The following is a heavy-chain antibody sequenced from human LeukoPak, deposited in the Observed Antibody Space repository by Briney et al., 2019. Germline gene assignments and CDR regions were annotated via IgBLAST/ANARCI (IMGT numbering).Heavy chain of an antibody. CDR3: ARAASIAVAGMGNY. Sequence: GASVKVSCKASGYTFTSYDINWVRQATGQGLEWMGWMNPNSGNTGYAQKFQGRVAMTRNTSISTAYMELSSLRSEDTAVYYCARAASIAVAGMGNYWGQGTLVTVSS. J-gene: IGHJ4*02. V-gene: IGHV1-8*01. D-gene: IGHD6-19*01. CDR2: MNPNSGNT. CDR1: GYTFTSYD.